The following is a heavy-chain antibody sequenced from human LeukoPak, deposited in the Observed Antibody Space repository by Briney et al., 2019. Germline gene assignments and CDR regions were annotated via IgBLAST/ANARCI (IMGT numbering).Heavy chain of an antibody. J-gene: IGHJ4*02. Sequence: ASVKVSCKPSGYTFTGYYMHWVRQAPGQGLEWMGWISPNTGATMYAQKFQGRVTLPRDTSIDTGYMELSSLRSDDTAVYYCARDRVGSGWPRPYYFEFWGQGSLVSVSS. CDR1: GYTFTGYY. CDR3: ARDRVGSGWPRPYYFEF. CDR2: ISPNTGAT. V-gene: IGHV1-2*02. D-gene: IGHD6-25*01.